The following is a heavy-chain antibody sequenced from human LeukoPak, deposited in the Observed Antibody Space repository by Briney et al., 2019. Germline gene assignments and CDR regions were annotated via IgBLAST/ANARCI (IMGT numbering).Heavy chain of an antibody. D-gene: IGHD6-13*01. CDR2: INPNSGGT. V-gene: IGHV1-2*02. Sequence: GASVKVSCKASGYTFTGYCMHWVRQAPGQGLEWMGWINPNSGGTNYAQKFQGRVTMTRDTSISTAYMELSRLRSDDTAVYYCATKIAAAGTTHWFDPWGQGTLVTVSS. J-gene: IGHJ5*02. CDR1: GYTFTGYC. CDR3: ATKIAAAGTTHWFDP.